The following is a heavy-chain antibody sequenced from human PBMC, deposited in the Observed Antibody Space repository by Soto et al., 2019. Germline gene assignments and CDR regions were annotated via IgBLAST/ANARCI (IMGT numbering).Heavy chain of an antibody. Sequence: GASVKVSCKASGYTFTSYAMHWLRQAPGQRLEWMGWINAGNGNTKYSQKFQGRVTITRDTSASTAYMELSSLRSEDTAVYYCARTNGVRLATYYYYGMDVWGQGTTVTVSS. J-gene: IGHJ6*02. CDR1: GYTFTSYA. D-gene: IGHD3-9*01. CDR3: ARTNGVRLATYYYYGMDV. V-gene: IGHV1-3*01. CDR2: INAGNGNT.